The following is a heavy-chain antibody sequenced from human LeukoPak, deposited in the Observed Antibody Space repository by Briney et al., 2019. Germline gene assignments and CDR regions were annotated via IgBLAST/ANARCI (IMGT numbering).Heavy chain of an antibody. D-gene: IGHD2/OR15-2a*01. Sequence: PSQTLSLTCTVSGGSISSGGYYWSWIRQPPGKGLEWIGEINHSGSTNYNPSLKSRVTISVDTSKNQFSLKLSSVTAADTAVYYCACVLRKRPSGFDYWGQGTLVTVSS. V-gene: IGHV4-30-2*01. CDR2: INHSGST. CDR3: ACVLRKRPSGFDY. CDR1: GGSISSGGYY. J-gene: IGHJ4*02.